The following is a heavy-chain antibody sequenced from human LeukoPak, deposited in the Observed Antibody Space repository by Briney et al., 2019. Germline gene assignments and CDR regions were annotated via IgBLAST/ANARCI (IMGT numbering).Heavy chain of an antibody. CDR1: WYSFTNYW. Sequence: ESLKISRKGSWYSFTNYWVGLGRPIPGEGLELMGVIFPGDSDTRYSPSFQGQVTISADKSISTAYLQWSSLKASDTAMYYCARLYVAAAWSYYYYYYMDVWGKGTTVTVSS. D-gene: IGHD6-13*01. J-gene: IGHJ6*03. CDR2: IFPGDSDT. CDR3: ARLYVAAAWSYYYYYYMDV. V-gene: IGHV5-51*01.